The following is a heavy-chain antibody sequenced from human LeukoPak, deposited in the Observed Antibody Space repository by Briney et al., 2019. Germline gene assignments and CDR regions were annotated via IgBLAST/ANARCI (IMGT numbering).Heavy chain of an antibody. CDR3: ARDQGGATVPTGAFDI. CDR1: GYTFTSYY. CDR2: INPSGGST. D-gene: IGHD1-26*01. Sequence: ASVKVSCKASGYTFTSYYMHWVRQAPGQGLEWMGIINPSGGSTSYAQKFQGRVTMTRDMSTSTVYMELSSLRSEDTAVYYCARDQGGATVPTGAFDIWGQGTMVTVSS. J-gene: IGHJ3*02. V-gene: IGHV1-46*01.